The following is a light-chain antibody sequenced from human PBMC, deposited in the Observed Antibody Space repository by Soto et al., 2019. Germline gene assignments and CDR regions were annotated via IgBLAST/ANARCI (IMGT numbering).Light chain of an antibody. CDR2: DAS. Sequence: DIQMTQSPSTLSASAGDRVTITCRASQSISSWLAWYQQKPGKAPKLLIFDASSLESGTPSRFSGRRSGTEFTLTISSLQPDDFATYYCQQYNDYCPTFGQGTKVDIK. J-gene: IGKJ1*01. V-gene: IGKV1-5*01. CDR1: QSISSW. CDR3: QQYNDYCPT.